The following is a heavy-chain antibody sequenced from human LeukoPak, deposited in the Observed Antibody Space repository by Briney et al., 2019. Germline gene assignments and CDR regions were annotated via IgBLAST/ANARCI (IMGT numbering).Heavy chain of an antibody. D-gene: IGHD4-11*01. CDR3: ARELPLMTTVTSSRPYNWFDP. CDR1: GGTFSSYA. J-gene: IGHJ5*02. Sequence: GASVKVSCKASGGTFSSYAISWVRQAPGQGLEWMGGIIPILDTANYAQKFQGRVTITADESTSTAYMELSSLRSEDTAVYYCARELPLMTTVTSSRPYNWFDPWGQGTLVTVPS. CDR2: IIPILDTA. V-gene: IGHV1-69*01.